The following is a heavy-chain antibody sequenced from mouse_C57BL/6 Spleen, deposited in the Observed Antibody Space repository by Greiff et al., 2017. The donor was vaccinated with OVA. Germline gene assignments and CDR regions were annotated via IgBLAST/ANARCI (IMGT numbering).Heavy chain of an antibody. CDR3: TTGYSNSLMDY. Sequence: EVKLMESGAELVRPGASVKLSCTASGFNIKDYYMHWVKQRPEQGLEWIGRIDPEDGDTEYAPKFQGKATMTADTSSNTAYLQLSSLTSEDTAVYYCTTGYSNSLMDYWVKEPQSPSPQ. CDR1: GFNIKDYY. D-gene: IGHD2-5*01. J-gene: IGHJ4*01. CDR2: IDPEDGDT. V-gene: IGHV14-1*01.